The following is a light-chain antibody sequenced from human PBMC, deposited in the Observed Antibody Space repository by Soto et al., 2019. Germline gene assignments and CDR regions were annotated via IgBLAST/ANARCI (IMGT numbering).Light chain of an antibody. V-gene: IGKV3-20*01. Sequence: EIVLTQSPGTLSLSPGERATLSCRASQSVSSSYLAWYQQKPGQAPRLLIYGASSRATGIPDRFSGSGSETDFTLTISRLEPEDFAVSYCQQYGSFWTFGQGTKV. CDR2: GAS. J-gene: IGKJ1*01. CDR1: QSVSSSY. CDR3: QQYGSFWT.